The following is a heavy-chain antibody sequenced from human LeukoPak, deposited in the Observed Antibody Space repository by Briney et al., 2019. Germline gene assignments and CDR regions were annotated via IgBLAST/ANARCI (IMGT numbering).Heavy chain of an antibody. CDR2: INWNGGST. D-gene: IGHD4-23*01. Sequence: GGSLRLSCAASGFTLDDYGMSWVRQAPGKGLEWVSGINWNGGSTGYADSVKGRFTISRDNAKNSLYLQMNSLRAEDTALYYCARSYGGNLNDAFDIWGQGTMVTVSS. CDR3: ARSYGGNLNDAFDI. V-gene: IGHV3-20*04. J-gene: IGHJ3*02. CDR1: GFTLDDYG.